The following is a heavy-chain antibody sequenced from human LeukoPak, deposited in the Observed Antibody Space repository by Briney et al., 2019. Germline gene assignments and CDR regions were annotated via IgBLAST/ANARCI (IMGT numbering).Heavy chain of an antibody. J-gene: IGHJ4*02. CDR3: ASGVYDSSGYSFDY. CDR1: GCTFTSYG. V-gene: IGHV1-18*01. Sequence: ASVKVSCKASGCTFTSYGISWVRQAPGQGLEWMGWISAYNGNTNYAQKLQGRVTMTTDTSTSTAYMELRSLRSDDTAVYYCASGVYDSSGYSFDYWGQGTLVTVSS. D-gene: IGHD3-22*01. CDR2: ISAYNGNT.